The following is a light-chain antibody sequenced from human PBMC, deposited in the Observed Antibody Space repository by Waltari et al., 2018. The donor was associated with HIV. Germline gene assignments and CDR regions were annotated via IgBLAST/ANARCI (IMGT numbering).Light chain of an antibody. J-gene: IGKJ1*01. V-gene: IGKV3-11*01. CDR3: QQRSNWPRT. CDR2: DAS. CDR1: QSVSSY. Sequence: IVFTQSPATLSLSPGARATLSCRASQSVSSYLAWYQQKPGQAPRLLIYDASNRATGIPARFSGSGSGTDFTLTISSLEPEDFAVYYCQQRSNWPRTFGQGTKVEIK.